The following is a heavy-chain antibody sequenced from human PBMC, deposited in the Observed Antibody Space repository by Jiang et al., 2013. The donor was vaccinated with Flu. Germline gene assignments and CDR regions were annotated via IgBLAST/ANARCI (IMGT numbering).Heavy chain of an antibody. CDR3: ARDFYADFPTTFDY. D-gene: IGHD4-17*01. CDR1: GYTFTTYT. V-gene: IGHV1-3*01. Sequence: GAEVKKPGASVKVSCKASGYTFTTYTIHWVRQAPGQRLEWMGWINSDKGNTKYSPKFQGRVTITRDTSASTASMELSSLRSEDTAVYYCARDFYADFPTTFDYWGQGTLVTVSS. CDR2: INSDKGNT. J-gene: IGHJ4*02.